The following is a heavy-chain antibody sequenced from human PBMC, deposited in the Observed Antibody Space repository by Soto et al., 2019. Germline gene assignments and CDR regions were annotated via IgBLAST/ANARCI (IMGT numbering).Heavy chain of an antibody. CDR1: GGTFSSYI. D-gene: IGHD1-26*01. J-gene: IGHJ4*02. CDR2: IIPILGIA. CDR3: ACFPQTSIVGAAYVDY. V-gene: IGHV1-69*02. Sequence: QVQLVQSGAEVKKPGSSVKVSCKASGGTFSSYIISWVRQAPGQGLEWMGRIIPILGIANYAQKLQGRVTITADKSTSTADMELSSLRSQDTAVYYCACFPQTSIVGAAYVDYWGQGTLVTVSS.